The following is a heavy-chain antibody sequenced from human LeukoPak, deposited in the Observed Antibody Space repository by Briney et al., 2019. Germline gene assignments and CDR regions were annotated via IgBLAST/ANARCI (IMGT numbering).Heavy chain of an antibody. CDR3: ARAPLHYYDSSGYPDY. Sequence: SETLSLTCTVSGGSISSYYWSWIRQPAGKGLEWIGRIYTSGSTNYNPSLKSRVTMSVDTSKNQFSLKLSSVTAADTAVYYCARAPLHYYDSSGYPDYWGQGTLVTVSS. CDR1: GGSISSYY. J-gene: IGHJ4*02. D-gene: IGHD3-22*01. V-gene: IGHV4-4*07. CDR2: IYTSGST.